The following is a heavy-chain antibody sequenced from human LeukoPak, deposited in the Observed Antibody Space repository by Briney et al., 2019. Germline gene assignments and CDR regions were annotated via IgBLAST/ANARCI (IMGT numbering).Heavy chain of an antibody. CDR2: ISSNGGNT. J-gene: IGHJ4*02. V-gene: IGHV3-64*05. CDR1: GFTFSSYA. D-gene: IGHD2-2*01. CDR3: VKDRRSSSSPARPDY. Sequence: GGSLRLSCSASGFTFSSYALHWVRQAPGKGLEYVSGISSNGGNTYYADSVKGRFTISRDNSKNTLYVQMSSLRAEDTAVYYCVKDRRSSSSPARPDYWGQGTLVTVSS.